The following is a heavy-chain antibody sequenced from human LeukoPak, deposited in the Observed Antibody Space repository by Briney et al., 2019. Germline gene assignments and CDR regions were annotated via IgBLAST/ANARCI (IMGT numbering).Heavy chain of an antibody. CDR1: GFTFSTYG. V-gene: IGHV3-23*01. CDR3: ATDGPLLWFGPTDA. J-gene: IGHJ5*02. D-gene: IGHD3-10*01. Sequence: PGGSLTLSCVASGFTFSTYGMSWVRQAPGKGLEWVAAISSTGSGTYYPDSLKGRFIISRDNSQNTVFLQMNSLRPEDTAFYFCATDGPLLWFGPTDAWGQGILVTVSS. CDR2: ISSTGSGT.